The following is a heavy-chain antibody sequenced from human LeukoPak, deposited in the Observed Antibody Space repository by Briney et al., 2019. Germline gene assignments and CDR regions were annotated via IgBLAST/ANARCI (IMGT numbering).Heavy chain of an antibody. Sequence: GGSLTLSCAASGFNFKTYGMHWVRQAPGKGLEWVAVVWSDGNNKYYGDSVKGRFTIFRDNSKNTVSLHMNRLRAEDTAVYYCARGARPDIELEPAEIERLNFFDPWGQGTLVSVSS. CDR1: GFNFKTYG. D-gene: IGHD2-8*02. J-gene: IGHJ5*02. CDR3: ARGARPDIELEPAEIERLNFFDP. CDR2: VWSDGNNK. V-gene: IGHV3-33*03.